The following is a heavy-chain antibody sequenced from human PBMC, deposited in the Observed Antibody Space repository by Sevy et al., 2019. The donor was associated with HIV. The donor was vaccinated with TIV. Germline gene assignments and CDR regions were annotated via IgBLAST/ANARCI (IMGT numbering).Heavy chain of an antibody. V-gene: IGHV3-48*02. D-gene: IGHD1-7*01. CDR2: ISSNSSTI. CDR1: GFTFSSYS. CDR3: AREGNFEYYYYYYYGMDV. Sequence: GGSLRLSCAASGFTFSSYSMNWVRQAPGKGLEWVSYISSNSSTIYYADSVKGRFTISRDNAKNSLYLQMNSLRDEDTAVYYCAREGNFEYYYYYYYGMDVWGQGTTVTVSS. J-gene: IGHJ6*02.